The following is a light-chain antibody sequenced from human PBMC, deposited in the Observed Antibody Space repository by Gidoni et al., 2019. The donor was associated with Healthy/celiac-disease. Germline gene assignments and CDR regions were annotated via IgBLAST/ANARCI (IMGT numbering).Light chain of an antibody. CDR2: AAS. CDR1: QGISSY. Sequence: AIRMTQSPSSFSASTGDRVTITCRASQGISSYLAWYQQKPGKAPKLLIYAASTLQSGVPSRFSGSGSGTDFTLTISCLQSEDFATYYCQQYYSYPPLTLXGXTKVEIK. V-gene: IGKV1-8*01. CDR3: QQYYSYPPLT. J-gene: IGKJ4*01.